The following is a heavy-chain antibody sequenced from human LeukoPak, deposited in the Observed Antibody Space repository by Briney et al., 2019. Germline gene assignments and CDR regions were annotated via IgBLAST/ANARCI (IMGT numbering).Heavy chain of an antibody. V-gene: IGHV5-51*01. CDR3: ASVEGFNWNSEDDAFDI. Sequence: GESLKISCKGSGYSFTSYWIGWVRQMPGKGLEWMGIIYPGDSYTNYSPSFQGHVTISADKSISTAYLQWSSLKASDTAMYYCASVEGFNWNSEDDAFDIWGQGTMVTVSS. CDR1: GYSFTSYW. J-gene: IGHJ3*02. CDR2: IYPGDSYT. D-gene: IGHD1-1*01.